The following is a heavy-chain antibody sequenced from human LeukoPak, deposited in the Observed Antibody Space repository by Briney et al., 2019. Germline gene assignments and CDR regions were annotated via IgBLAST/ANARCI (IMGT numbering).Heavy chain of an antibody. D-gene: IGHD4-23*01. CDR3: ARVDDYGGNSVGY. J-gene: IGHJ4*02. Sequence: ASVKVSCKASGGTFSSYAISWVRQAPGQGLEWMGTMNPRGGSTNYAQKFQGRVTMIRDPSTSTVYMELSSLRFEDTAVYYCARVDDYGGNSVGYWGQGTLVTVS. V-gene: IGHV1-46*01. CDR2: MNPRGGST. CDR1: GGTFSSYA.